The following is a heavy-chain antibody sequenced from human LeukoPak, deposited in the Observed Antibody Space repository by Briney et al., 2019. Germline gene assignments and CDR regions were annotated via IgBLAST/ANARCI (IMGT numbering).Heavy chain of an antibody. CDR2: SRDKGNGYTT. CDR1: GFAFSNYA. CDR3: ARRQFDSFGSDY. J-gene: IGHJ4*02. V-gene: IGHV3-72*01. D-gene: IGHD3-22*01. Sequence: GGSLRLSCAASGFAFSNYAMSWVRQAPGKGLEWVGRSRDKGNGYTTEYAASVRGRFTISRDDSKNSVYLQMNSLKTEDTAVYYCARRQFDSFGSDYWGQGTLVTVSS.